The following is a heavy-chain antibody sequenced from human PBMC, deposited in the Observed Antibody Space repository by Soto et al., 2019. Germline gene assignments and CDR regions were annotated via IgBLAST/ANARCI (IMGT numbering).Heavy chain of an antibody. CDR3: ASFYSSSRGEYYYYGMDV. V-gene: IGHV1-2*02. Sequence: QVQLVQSGAEVKKPGASVKVSCKTSEYTFIGYYMHWVRQSPGQGLEWMGWINPNNGDTNYAEKFQGRVTMTSDTSIITAYMELSRLRSDDTAVYYCASFYSSSRGEYYYYGMDVWGQGTTVTVSS. J-gene: IGHJ6*02. D-gene: IGHD6-13*01. CDR1: EYTFIGYY. CDR2: INPNNGDT.